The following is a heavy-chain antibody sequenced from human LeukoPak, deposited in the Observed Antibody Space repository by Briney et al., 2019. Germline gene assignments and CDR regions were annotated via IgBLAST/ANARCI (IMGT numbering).Heavy chain of an antibody. J-gene: IGHJ6*03. CDR1: GGSISSHY. CDR2: VFYGGST. CDR3: SREAVYDDSRAFSHYYMDV. V-gene: IGHV4-59*11. Sequence: SETLSLTCTVSGGSISSHYWSWIRQPPGKGLEWIGYVFYGGSTNYNPSLKSRVTISLETSKNQFSLWLSSVTAADTAVYYCSREAVYDDSRAFSHYYMDVWGKGTTVTVSS. D-gene: IGHD3-22*01.